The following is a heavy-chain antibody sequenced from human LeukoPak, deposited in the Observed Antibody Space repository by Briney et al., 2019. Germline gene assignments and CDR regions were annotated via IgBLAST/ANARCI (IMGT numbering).Heavy chain of an antibody. CDR1: GFTCSDYA. Sequence: SLRLSCAASGFTCSDYAMLWVRPTPGKGLVWVSGLSWNRGNIDYAECVKGRFTISRDNAKNSLYLKMNSLRAEDTDLYYCAKGGGYNYGYIFGYFDYWGQGTLVTVSS. J-gene: IGHJ4*02. CDR3: AKGGGYNYGYIFGYFDY. V-gene: IGHV3-9*01. CDR2: LSWNRGNI. D-gene: IGHD5-18*01.